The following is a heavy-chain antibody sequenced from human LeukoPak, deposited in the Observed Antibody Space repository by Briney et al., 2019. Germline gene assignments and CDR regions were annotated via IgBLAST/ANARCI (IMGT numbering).Heavy chain of an antibody. V-gene: IGHV3-48*01. J-gene: IGHJ4*02. CDR2: ISSSSGTI. CDR1: GFTFSSYS. CDR3: AKIHTSGIAAADRNGYYFDY. Sequence: GGSLRLSCAASGFTFSSYSMNWVRQAPGKGLEWVSYISSSSGTIYYADSVKGRFTISRDNSKNTLYLQMNSLRAEDTAVYYCAKIHTSGIAAADRNGYYFDYWGQGTLVTVSS. D-gene: IGHD6-13*01.